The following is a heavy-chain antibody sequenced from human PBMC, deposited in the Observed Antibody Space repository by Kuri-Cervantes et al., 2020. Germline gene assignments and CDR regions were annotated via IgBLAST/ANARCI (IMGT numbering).Heavy chain of an antibody. V-gene: IGHV1-69*01. Sequence: SCAASGFTFSSYAISWVRQAPGQGLEWMGGIIPIFGTANYAQKFQGRVTITADESTSTAYMELSSLRSEDTAVYYCARDLMVRGVIVDYYYYGMDVWGQGTTVTVSS. CDR2: IIPIFGTA. J-gene: IGHJ6*02. CDR3: ARDLMVRGVIVDYYYYGMDV. CDR1: GFTFSSYA. D-gene: IGHD3-10*01.